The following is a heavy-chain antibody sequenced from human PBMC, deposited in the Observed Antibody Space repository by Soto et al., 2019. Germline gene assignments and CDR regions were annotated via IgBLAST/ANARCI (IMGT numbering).Heavy chain of an antibody. V-gene: IGHV3-23*01. D-gene: IGHD2-21*01. CDR3: AKGRPGVAAAPDS. Sequence: EVQLLESGGGSVHPGESLRLSCAASGFTFSDYAMAWVRQAPGKGLEWVSSASGSGSGTYYADYVKGRFTISRDNSKNTLFLHMTNLRAGDTALYFCAKGRPGVAAAPDSWGQGTLVTVSS. CDR2: ASGSGSGT. J-gene: IGHJ4*02. CDR1: GFTFSDYA.